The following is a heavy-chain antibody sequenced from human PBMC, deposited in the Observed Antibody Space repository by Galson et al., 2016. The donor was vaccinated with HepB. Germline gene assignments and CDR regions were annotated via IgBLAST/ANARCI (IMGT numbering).Heavy chain of an antibody. Sequence: GSLRLSCAASGFGFSDYFMSWIRQVPGKGLEWVSFISDTGSSRLYADSVKGRFTISRDTAKNSVYLQMNGLRVEDTAVYYCAREVLFSSGYYDVFDLWGQGTMVTVSP. V-gene: IGHV3-11*01. CDR1: GFGFSDYF. CDR3: AREVLFSSGYYDVFDL. J-gene: IGHJ3*01. CDR2: ISDTGSSR. D-gene: IGHD3-22*01.